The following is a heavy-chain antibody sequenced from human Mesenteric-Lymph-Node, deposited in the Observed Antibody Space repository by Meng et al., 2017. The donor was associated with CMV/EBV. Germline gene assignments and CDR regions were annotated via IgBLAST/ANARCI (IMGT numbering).Heavy chain of an antibody. CDR1: GYTFTRYY. CDR2: INPSSGST. CDR3: ARGDTNDRYCSCDY. J-gene: IGHJ4*02. V-gene: IGHV1-46*01. Sequence: ASVKVSCKASGYTFTRYYMHWVRQAPGQRLEWMGIINPSSGSTDYAQKFQDRVTMTRDTSTTTVYMELSSLRSKDTAVYFCARGDTNDRYCSCDYWGQGTLVTVSS. D-gene: IGHD2-15*01.